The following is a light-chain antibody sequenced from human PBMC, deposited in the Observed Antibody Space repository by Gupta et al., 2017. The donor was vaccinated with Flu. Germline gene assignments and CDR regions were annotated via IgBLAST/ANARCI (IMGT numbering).Light chain of an antibody. CDR3: QQRYSWPLT. V-gene: IGKV3-11*01. J-gene: IGKJ4*01. CDR2: AVS. Sequence: DIELTQSPSTMSFSPGERVTLSCRASQGVKNYLAWYQQKPGKAPRLLMYAVSSRAAGIPARFSGSGSGTDFTLVISSLEPEDFAVYYCQQRYSWPLTFGGGTKVDIK. CDR1: QGVKNY.